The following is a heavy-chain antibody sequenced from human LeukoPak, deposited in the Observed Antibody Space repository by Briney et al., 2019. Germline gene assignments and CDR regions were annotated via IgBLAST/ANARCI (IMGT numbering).Heavy chain of an antibody. V-gene: IGHV3-33*01. CDR1: GFTCCSFG. D-gene: IGHD2-2*01. Sequence: SLTLYCAASGFTCCSFGMHWLRQAPGKGLEGVADLWYDGTNKYYADSVKGRFTISRDNSKNTLYLQMNSLRAEDTAVYYCASCGSTSCYRAAEYDYGMDVWGQGTTVTVSS. J-gene: IGHJ6*02. CDR2: LWYDGTNK. CDR3: ASCGSTSCYRAAEYDYGMDV.